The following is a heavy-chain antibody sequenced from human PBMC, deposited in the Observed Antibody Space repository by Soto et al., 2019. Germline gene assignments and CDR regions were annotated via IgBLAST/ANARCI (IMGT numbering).Heavy chain of an antibody. CDR2: IYYSGST. V-gene: IGHV4-59*01. CDR3: ARGRLDSYGFGGRDY. J-gene: IGHJ4*02. CDR1: GGSISSYY. Sequence: SETLSLTCTVSGGSISSYYWSWIRQPPGKGLEWIGYIYYSGSTNYNPPLKSRVTISVDTSKNQFSLKLSSVTAADTAVYYCARGRLDSYGFGGRDYWGQGTLVTVSS. D-gene: IGHD5-18*01.